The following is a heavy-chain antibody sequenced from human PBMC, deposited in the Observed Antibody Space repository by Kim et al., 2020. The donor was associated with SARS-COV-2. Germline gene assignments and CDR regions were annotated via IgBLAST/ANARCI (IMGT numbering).Heavy chain of an antibody. Sequence: TYYTAAVKGRFTVSRASSSNTLYLQMNSLRAEDTGVYYCARDPGLRNGMDVWGQGTTVIVSS. CDR2: T. D-gene: IGHD3-16*01. J-gene: IGHJ6*02. CDR3: ARDPGLRNGMDV. V-gene: IGHV3-53*01.